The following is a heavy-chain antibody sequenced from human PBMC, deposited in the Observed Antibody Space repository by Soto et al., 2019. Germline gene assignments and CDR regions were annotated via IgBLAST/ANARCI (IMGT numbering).Heavy chain of an antibody. Sequence: ASVKVSCKASGYTFTSYGISWVRQAPGQGLEWMGWISAYNGNTNYAQKLQGRVTMTTDTSTSTAYMELRSLRSDDTAVYYCARVPSNYYDSSGYYWPPGFFDYWGQGTLVTVSS. V-gene: IGHV1-18*01. CDR1: GYTFTSYG. J-gene: IGHJ4*02. CDR3: ARVPSNYYDSSGYYWPPGFFDY. CDR2: ISAYNGNT. D-gene: IGHD3-22*01.